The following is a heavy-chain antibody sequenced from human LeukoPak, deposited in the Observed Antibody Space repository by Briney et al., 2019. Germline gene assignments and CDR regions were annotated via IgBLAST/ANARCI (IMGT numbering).Heavy chain of an antibody. Sequence: GASVKVSCKPSGYTFTDYYMHWVRQAPGQALEWVGWINPNPNSGGTNYAQKFQGRVTMTRDTSISTAYMELRRLRSDDTAVYYCARGGGAGYCSGGSCYWGYYYYGMDVWGQGTTVTVSS. CDR3: ARGGGAGYCSGGSCYWGYYYYGMDV. D-gene: IGHD2-15*01. CDR1: GYTFTDYY. V-gene: IGHV1-2*02. J-gene: IGHJ6*02. CDR2: INPNPNSGGT.